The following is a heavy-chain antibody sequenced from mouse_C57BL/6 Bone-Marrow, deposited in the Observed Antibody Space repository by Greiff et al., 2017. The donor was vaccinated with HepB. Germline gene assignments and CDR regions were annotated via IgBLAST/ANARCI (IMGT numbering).Heavy chain of an antibody. Sequence: EVQWVESGGGLVKPGGSLKLSCAASGFTFSSYAMSWVRQTPEKRLEWVATISDGGSYTYYPDNVKGRFTISRDNAKNNLYLQMSHLKSEDTAMYYCAREGGMITTPYYFDYWGQGTTLTVSS. CDR3: AREGGMITTPYYFDY. CDR1: GFTFSSYA. D-gene: IGHD2-4*01. V-gene: IGHV5-4*01. J-gene: IGHJ2*01. CDR2: ISDGGSYT.